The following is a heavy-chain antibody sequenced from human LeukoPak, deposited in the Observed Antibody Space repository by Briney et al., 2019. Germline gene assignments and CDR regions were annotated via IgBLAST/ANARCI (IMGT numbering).Heavy chain of an antibody. CDR2: IYHSGST. CDR1: GGSISSGGYS. J-gene: IGHJ3*02. CDR3: ASYGGTDPSAFDI. Sequence: PSETLSLTCAVSGGSISSGGYSWSWIRQPPGKGLEWIGYIYHSGSTYYNPSLKSRVTISVDRSKNQFSLKLSSVTAADTAVYYCASYGGTDPSAFDIWGQGTMVTVSS. D-gene: IGHD4-23*01. V-gene: IGHV4-30-2*01.